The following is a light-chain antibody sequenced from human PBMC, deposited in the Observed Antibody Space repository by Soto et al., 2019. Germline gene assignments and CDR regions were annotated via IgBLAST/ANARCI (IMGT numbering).Light chain of an antibody. J-gene: IGKJ2*01. Sequence: EIVMTQSPAPLSVSPGERATLSCRASQSVSRTLAWYQQKPGQAPRLLIYGASTRATGIPARFSGSGSGTEFTLTISSLQSEDFAVYYCQQYNNWPPYTFGQGTKLEIK. CDR3: QQYNNWPPYT. V-gene: IGKV3-15*01. CDR1: QSVSRT. CDR2: GAS.